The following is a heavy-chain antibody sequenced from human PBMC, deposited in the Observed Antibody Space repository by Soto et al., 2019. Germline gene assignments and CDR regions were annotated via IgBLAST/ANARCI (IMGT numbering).Heavy chain of an antibody. CDR3: ATRYSSSTLDY. V-gene: IGHV3-23*01. J-gene: IGHJ4*02. CDR2: ISGSGGST. D-gene: IGHD6-13*01. Sequence: EVQLLESGGGLVQPGGSLRLSCAASGVTFSSYAMSWVRQAPGKGLEWVSAISGSGGSTYYADSVKGRFNISRDNSKNTRYLQMNSMRAEDTAVYYCATRYSSSTLDYWGQGTLVTVSS. CDR1: GVTFSSYA.